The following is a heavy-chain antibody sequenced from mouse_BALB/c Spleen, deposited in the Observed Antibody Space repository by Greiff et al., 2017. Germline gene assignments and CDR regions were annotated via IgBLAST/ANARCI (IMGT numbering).Heavy chain of an antibody. Sequence: VMLVESGPGLVAPSQSLSITCTVSGFSLTSYGVHWVRQPPGKGLEWLGVIWAGGSTNYNSALMSRLSISKDNSKSQVFLKMNSLQTDDTAMYYCARPQLGLLAYWGQGTLVTVSA. J-gene: IGHJ3*01. CDR3: ARPQLGLLAY. CDR1: GFSLTSYG. CDR2: IWAGGST. D-gene: IGHD4-1*02. V-gene: IGHV2-9*02.